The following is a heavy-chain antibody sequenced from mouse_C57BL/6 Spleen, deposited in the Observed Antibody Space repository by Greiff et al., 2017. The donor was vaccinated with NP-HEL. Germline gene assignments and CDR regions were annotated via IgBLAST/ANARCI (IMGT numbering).Heavy chain of an antibody. J-gene: IGHJ2*01. CDR3: TRRTDITTVVPPFDY. CDR2: IYPGNSDT. V-gene: IGHV1-5*01. Sequence: EVQLQQSGTVLARPGASVKMSCKTSGYTFTSYWMHWVKQRPGQGLEWIGAIYPGNSDTSYNQKFKGKAKLTAVTSASTAYMELSSLTNEDSAVYYCTRRTDITTVVPPFDYWGQGTTLTVSS. CDR1: GYTFTSYW. D-gene: IGHD1-1*01.